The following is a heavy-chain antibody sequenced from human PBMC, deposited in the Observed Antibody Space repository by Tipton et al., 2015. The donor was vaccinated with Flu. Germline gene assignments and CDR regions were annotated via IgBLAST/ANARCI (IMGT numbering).Heavy chain of an antibody. CDR2: VFHSGLT. CDR1: GGSINSTTYY. V-gene: IGHV4-39*07. J-gene: IGHJ4*02. Sequence: TLSLTCTVSGGSINSTTYYWGWVRQPPGKGLEWIATVFHSGLTYYNPSLKSRVSISIDTSKNQFSLRMNSVTTADTAIYFCSRGPDNAKTLTWGRGILVTVSS. CDR3: SRGPDNAKTLT. D-gene: IGHD1-1*01.